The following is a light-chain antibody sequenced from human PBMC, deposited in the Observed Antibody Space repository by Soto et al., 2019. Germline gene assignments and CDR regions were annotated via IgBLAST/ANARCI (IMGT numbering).Light chain of an antibody. J-gene: IGLJ2*01. CDR2: LNNDGSH. V-gene: IGLV4-69*01. CDR1: SGHSNYA. CDR3: QTWDTGISVV. Sequence: QYVLTQSPSASASLGASVKLTCTLSSGHSNYAIAWHQQQPEKGPRYLMKLNNDGSHSKGDGIPDRFSGSSSGAERYLTISSLQSEDESDYYCQTWDTGISVVFGGGTKVTVL.